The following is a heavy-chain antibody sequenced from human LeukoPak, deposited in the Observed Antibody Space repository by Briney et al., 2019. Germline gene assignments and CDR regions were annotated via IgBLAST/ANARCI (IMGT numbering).Heavy chain of an antibody. V-gene: IGHV1-18*01. J-gene: IGHJ6*03. D-gene: IGHD6-6*01. Sequence: ASVKVSCKASGYTFTSYGISWVRQAPGQGLEWMGWICAYNGNTNYAQKLQGRVTMTTDTFTSTAYMELRSLRSDDTAVYYCARGRIVPYYYYMDVWGKGTTVTVSS. CDR2: ICAYNGNT. CDR1: GYTFTSYG. CDR3: ARGRIVPYYYYMDV.